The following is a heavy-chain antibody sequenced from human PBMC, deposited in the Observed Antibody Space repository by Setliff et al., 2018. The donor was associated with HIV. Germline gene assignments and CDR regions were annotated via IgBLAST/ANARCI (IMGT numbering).Heavy chain of an antibody. D-gene: IGHD4-17*01. J-gene: IGHJ5*02. CDR2: IYYSGSIT. Sequence: PSETLSLTCTVSGTSISNYYWSWIRQPPGKGLEWIGSIYYSGSITKFNPSLKSRVTISVDTSKNQFSLKLSSVTAADTAVYYCARGHDYGDLGFDPWGQGTLVTVSS. V-gene: IGHV4-59*08. CDR3: ARGHDYGDLGFDP. CDR1: GTSISNYY.